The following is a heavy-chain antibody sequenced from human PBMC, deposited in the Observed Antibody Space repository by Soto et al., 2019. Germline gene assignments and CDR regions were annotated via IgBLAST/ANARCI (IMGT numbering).Heavy chain of an antibody. D-gene: IGHD5-12*01. CDR1: GFTFSSYG. J-gene: IGHJ6*02. Sequence: HPGGSLRLSCAASGFTFSSYGMHWVRQAPGKGLEWVAVIWYDGSNKYYADSVKGRFTISRDNSKNTLYLQMNSLRAEDTAVYYCARDHVVESYSGYDLAMDVWGQGPTVTVSS. V-gene: IGHV3-33*01. CDR2: IWYDGSNK. CDR3: ARDHVVESYSGYDLAMDV.